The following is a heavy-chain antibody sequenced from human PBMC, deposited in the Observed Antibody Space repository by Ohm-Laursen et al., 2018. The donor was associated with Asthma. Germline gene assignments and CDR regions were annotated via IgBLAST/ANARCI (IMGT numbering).Heavy chain of an antibody. Sequence: SLRLSCTASGFTFRSNAMHWVRQAPGKGLEWVAVISKGGSNKYYAESVKGRFTISRDNSMNTLYVQMNSLRAEDTAVYYCARDHYYSSGTYFDYWGQGTLVTVSS. CDR3: ARDHYYSSGTYFDY. CDR1: GFTFRSNA. D-gene: IGHD3-10*01. CDR2: ISKGGSNK. J-gene: IGHJ4*02. V-gene: IGHV3-30-3*01.